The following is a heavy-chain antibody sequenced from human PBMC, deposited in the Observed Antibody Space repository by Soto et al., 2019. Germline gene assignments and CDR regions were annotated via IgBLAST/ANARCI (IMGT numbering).Heavy chain of an antibody. Sequence: GASVKVSCKASGYTFTSYYMHWVRQAPGQGLEWMGIINPSGGSTSYAQKFQGRVTMTRDTSTSTVYMELSSLRSEDTAVYYCAREQNHYYDSSGQPRLYYYYGMDVWGQGTTVTVSS. V-gene: IGHV1-46*01. D-gene: IGHD3-22*01. J-gene: IGHJ6*02. CDR1: GYTFTSYY. CDR3: AREQNHYYDSSGQPRLYYYYGMDV. CDR2: INPSGGST.